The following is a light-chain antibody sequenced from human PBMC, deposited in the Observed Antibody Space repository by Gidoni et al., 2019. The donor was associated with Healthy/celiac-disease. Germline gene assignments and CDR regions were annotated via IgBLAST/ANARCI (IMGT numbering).Light chain of an antibody. CDR1: QNISSW. J-gene: IGKJ1*01. CDR3: QQYNSYLT. CDR2: NAS. Sequence: DIQMTQSPSTLSASVGDRVTITGRASQNISSWLAWYKQKPGKAPKLLIYNASRLESGVPSRFSGSGSGTEFTLTICSLQPDDFANYYCQQYNSYLTFGQGTKVEIK. V-gene: IGKV1-5*03.